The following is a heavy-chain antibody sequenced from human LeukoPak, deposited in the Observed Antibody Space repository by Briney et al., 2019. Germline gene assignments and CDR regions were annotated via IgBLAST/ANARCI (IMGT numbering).Heavy chain of an antibody. D-gene: IGHD6-13*01. CDR3: AREGNCGDSRPLCYCMDV. CDR1: GFTFSSYE. V-gene: IGHV3-48*03. Sequence: GGSLRLSCAASGFTFSSYEMNWVRQAPGKGLEWVSYISSSGSTIYYADSVKGRFTISRDNAKNSLYLQMNSLRAEDTAVYYCAREGNCGDSRPLCYCMDVWGKGTTVTVSS. CDR2: ISSSGSTI. J-gene: IGHJ6*03.